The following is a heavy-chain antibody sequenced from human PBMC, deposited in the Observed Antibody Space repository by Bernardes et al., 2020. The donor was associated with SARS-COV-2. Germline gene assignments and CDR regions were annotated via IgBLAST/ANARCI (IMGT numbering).Heavy chain of an antibody. D-gene: IGHD3-22*01. Sequence: GGSLRLSCSASGFTFSNFGMHWVRQAPGKGLDYVSAINSDGGTTDYAAPVKGRFTISGDDSKNTMYLQMNSLKTEDTAVYYCTTGAEIYYDSSGFSYYFDFWGQGTLVTVSS. V-gene: IGHV3-15*01. J-gene: IGHJ4*02. CDR1: GFTFSNFG. CDR2: INSDGGTT. CDR3: TTGAEIYYDSSGFSYYFDF.